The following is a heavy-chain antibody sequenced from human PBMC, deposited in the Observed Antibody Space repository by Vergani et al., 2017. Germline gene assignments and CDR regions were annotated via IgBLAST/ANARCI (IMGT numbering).Heavy chain of an antibody. CDR2: INHSGST. Sequence: QVQLQQWGAGLLKPSETLSLTCAVYGGSFSGYYWSWIRQPPGKGLEWFGEINHSGSTNYNPSLKSRVTISVDTSKNQFSLKLSSVTAADTAVYYCARGNKXTAMVKDYYYYMYVWSKGTTVTVSS. J-gene: IGHJ6*03. CDR1: GGSFSGYY. D-gene: IGHD5-18*01. CDR3: ARGNKXTAMVKDYYYYMYV. V-gene: IGHV4-34*01.